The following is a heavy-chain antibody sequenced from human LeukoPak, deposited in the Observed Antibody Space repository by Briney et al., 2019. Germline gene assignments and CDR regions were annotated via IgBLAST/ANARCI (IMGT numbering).Heavy chain of an antibody. Sequence: GGSLRLSCAASGFTFSSYEMNWVRQAPGKGLEGVSYISSSGSSSGRIIDYADSVKGRFTISRDNSKNTLYLQMNSLRAEDTAVYYCARGGGQWLGEDMDVWGKGTTVTVSS. CDR3: ARGGGQWLGEDMDV. CDR2: ISSSGSSSGRII. D-gene: IGHD6-19*01. CDR1: GFTFSSYE. V-gene: IGHV3-48*03. J-gene: IGHJ6*04.